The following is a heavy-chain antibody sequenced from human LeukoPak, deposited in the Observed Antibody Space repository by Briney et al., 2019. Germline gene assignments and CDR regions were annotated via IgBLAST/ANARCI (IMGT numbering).Heavy chain of an antibody. J-gene: IGHJ6*02. V-gene: IGHV3-23*01. CDR3: AKAIFGVVIRASMDV. Sequence: GGSLRLSCAASGFTFSSYAMSWVRQAPGKGLEWVSAISGSGGSTYYADSVKGRFTISRDNSKNTLYLQMNSLRAEDTAVYYCAKAIFGVVIRASMDVWGQGTTVTVSS. D-gene: IGHD3-3*01. CDR1: GFTFSSYA. CDR2: ISGSGGST.